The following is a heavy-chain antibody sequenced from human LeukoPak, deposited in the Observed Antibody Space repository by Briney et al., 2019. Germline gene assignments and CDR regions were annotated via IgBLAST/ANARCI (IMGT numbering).Heavy chain of an antibody. V-gene: IGHV3-30*18. CDR1: GFTFSSYG. CDR3: AKELYSSSWFSPFDY. Sequence: GGSLRLSCAASGFTFSSYGMHWVRQAPGKGLEWVAVISYDGSNKYYADSVKGRITISRDNSENTLYLQMNSLRAGDTAVYYCAKELYSSSWFSPFDYWGQGTLVTVSS. J-gene: IGHJ4*02. CDR2: ISYDGSNK. D-gene: IGHD6-13*01.